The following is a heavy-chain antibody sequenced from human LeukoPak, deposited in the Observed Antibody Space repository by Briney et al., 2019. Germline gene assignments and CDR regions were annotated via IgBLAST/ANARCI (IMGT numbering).Heavy chain of an antibody. Sequence: GGSLSLSCAASGFTFSSYCMHWVPQAPGKERVWVSRINSDGSSTTYADSVKGRFTISRDNAKNTLYLQMNSLRAEDTAVYYCAKRLSDMNAFDIWGQGTMVTVSS. CDR3: AKRLSDMNAFDI. CDR1: GFTFSSYC. J-gene: IGHJ3*02. D-gene: IGHD3-9*01. CDR2: INSDGSST. V-gene: IGHV3-74*01.